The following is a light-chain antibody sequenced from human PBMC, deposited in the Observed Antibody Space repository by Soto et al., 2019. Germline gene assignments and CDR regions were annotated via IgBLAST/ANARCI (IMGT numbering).Light chain of an antibody. CDR3: QQYGSSPRALT. CDR2: GVS. V-gene: IGKV3-20*01. CDR1: QSVRSDY. J-gene: IGKJ4*01. Sequence: EIVLTQSPATLSLSPGDRATLSCRASQSVRSDYFAWYQQKPGQAPRVIIFGVSTRATAIPDRFSGSGSGTDFTLTISRLEPEDFAVYYCQQYGSSPRALTFGGGTKVDI.